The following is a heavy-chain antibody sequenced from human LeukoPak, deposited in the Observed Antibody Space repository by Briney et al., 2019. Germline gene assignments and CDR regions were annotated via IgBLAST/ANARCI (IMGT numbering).Heavy chain of an antibody. V-gene: IGHV3-21*04. CDR3: AKARVEMATTVPFDY. J-gene: IGHJ4*02. CDR1: GFTFINYN. D-gene: IGHD5-24*01. Sequence: TGGSLRLSCAASGFTFINYNMNWVRQAPGKGLEWVSSISSSSDYIYYADSVKGRFTISRDNSKNTLYLQMNSLRAEDTAVYYCAKARVEMATTVPFDYWGQGTLVTVSS. CDR2: ISSSSDYI.